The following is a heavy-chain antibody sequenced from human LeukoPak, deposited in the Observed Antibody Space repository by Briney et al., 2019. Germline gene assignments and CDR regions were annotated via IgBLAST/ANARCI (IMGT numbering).Heavy chain of an antibody. Sequence: GASVKVSCKASGYTFTGYYMHWVRQAPGQGLEWMGWINPNSGGTNYAQKFQGRVTMTRDTSISTAYMELSRLRSDDTAVYYCARDEGDYGDYVRYDYWGQGTLVTVSS. V-gene: IGHV1-2*02. J-gene: IGHJ4*02. CDR3: ARDEGDYGDYVRYDY. D-gene: IGHD4-17*01. CDR1: GYTFTGYY. CDR2: INPNSGGT.